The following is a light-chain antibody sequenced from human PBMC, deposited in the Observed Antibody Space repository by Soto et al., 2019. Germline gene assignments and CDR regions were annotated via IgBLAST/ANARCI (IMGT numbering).Light chain of an antibody. Sequence: QSVLTQPASVSGSPGQSIAISCTGTSSDVGGYNYVSWYQQHPGKAPKLMIYDVSNRPSGVSNRFSGSKSGNTASLTISGLQADDEADYYCSSYTSINSRVFGTGTKVTV. V-gene: IGLV2-14*01. CDR2: DVS. J-gene: IGLJ1*01. CDR1: SSDVGGYNY. CDR3: SSYTSINSRV.